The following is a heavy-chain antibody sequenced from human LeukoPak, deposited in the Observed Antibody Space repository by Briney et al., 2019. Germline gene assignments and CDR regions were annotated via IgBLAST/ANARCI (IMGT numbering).Heavy chain of an antibody. D-gene: IGHD4-11*01. J-gene: IGHJ4*02. V-gene: IGHV4-34*01. CDR3: VRAEINDYSRY. CDR1: GGSFSGYY. CDR2: INHTGST. Sequence: PSETLSLTCAVYGGSFSGYYWSWIRQPPGKGLEWIGEINHTGSTSYNPSLKSRVTISVDTSKNQFSLKLTSVTAADTAMYYCVRAEINDYSRYWGQGILVTVSS.